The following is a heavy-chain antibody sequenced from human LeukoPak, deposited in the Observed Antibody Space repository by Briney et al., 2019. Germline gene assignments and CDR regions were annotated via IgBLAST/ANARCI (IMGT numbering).Heavy chain of an antibody. V-gene: IGHV4-34*01. D-gene: IGHD3-10*01. CDR2: INHSGST. CDR1: GGSFSGYY. J-gene: IGHJ4*02. CDR3: ARFVFSYGSERQRPLAPKRGFDY. Sequence: SETLSLTCAVYGGSFSGYYWSWIRQPPGKGLEWIGEINHSGSTNYNPSLKSRVTISVDTSKNQFSLKLSSVTAADTAVYYCARFVFSYGSERQRPLAPKRGFDYWGQGTLVTVSS.